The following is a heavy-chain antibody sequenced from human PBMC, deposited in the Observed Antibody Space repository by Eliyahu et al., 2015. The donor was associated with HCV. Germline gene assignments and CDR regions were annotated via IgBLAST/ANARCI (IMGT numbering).Heavy chain of an antibody. D-gene: IGHD6-19*01. J-gene: IGHJ4*02. V-gene: IGHV3-64D*06. CDR3: VKDRIAVARYFDY. CDR2: ISSNGGST. CDR1: GFTFSRYA. Sequence: EVQLVESGGGLVQPGGSLRLSCSASGFTFSRYAIHWVRQAPGKGLEYVSAISSNGGSTYYADSVKGRFTISRDNSKNTLYLQLSSLRAEDTAVYYCVKDRIAVARYFDYWGQGTLVTVSS.